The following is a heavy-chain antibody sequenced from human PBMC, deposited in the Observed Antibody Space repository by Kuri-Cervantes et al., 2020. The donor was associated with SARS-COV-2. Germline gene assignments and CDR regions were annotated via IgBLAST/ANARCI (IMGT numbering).Heavy chain of an antibody. CDR3: ARGVRFLEWLFPEHDAFDI. V-gene: IGHV3-9*01. CDR1: GFTFDDYA. D-gene: IGHD3-3*01. Sequence: SLKISCAASGFTFDDYAMHWVRQAPGKGLEWVSGISWNSGSIGYADSVKGRFTISRDNAKNSLYLQMNSLRAEDTAVYYCARGVRFLEWLFPEHDAFDIWGQGTMVTVSS. CDR2: ISWNSGSI. J-gene: IGHJ3*02.